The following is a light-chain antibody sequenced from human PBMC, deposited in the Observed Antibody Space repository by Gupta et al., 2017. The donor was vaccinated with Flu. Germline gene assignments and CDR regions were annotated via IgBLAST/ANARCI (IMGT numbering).Light chain of an antibody. CDR3: SAWDSSLNEAV. CDR2: RNH. Sequence: AGPIHPPSAAKGVRQPRPHACPVNSYNVGNQGAAWLQQHQAHPPKVLPDRNHNRPSGISERFSASRSGNTASLTITGLQPEDEADYYCSAWDSSLNEAVFGGGTKVTVL. CDR1: SYNVGNQG. J-gene: IGLJ3*02. V-gene: IGLV10-54*04.